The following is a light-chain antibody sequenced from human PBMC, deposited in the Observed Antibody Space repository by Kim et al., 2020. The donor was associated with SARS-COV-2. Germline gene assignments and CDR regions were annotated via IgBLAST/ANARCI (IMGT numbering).Light chain of an antibody. V-gene: IGKV3-20*01. CDR1: QSVISSY. J-gene: IGKJ1*01. CDR2: GTS. CDR3: QHYGSSWWT. Sequence: SPAERATLSCRASQSVISSYLAWYQHKPGQAPRLVIYGTSTRASGIADRFSGSGSGTDFTLTVSRLEPEDSAVYYCQHYGSSWWTFGPGTKVDIK.